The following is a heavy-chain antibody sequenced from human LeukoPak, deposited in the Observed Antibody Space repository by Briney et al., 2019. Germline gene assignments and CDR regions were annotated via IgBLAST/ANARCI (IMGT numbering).Heavy chain of an antibody. V-gene: IGHV4-39*01. J-gene: IGHJ4*02. CDR2: IYYSGST. CDR3: ARVPRLGSNFDY. D-gene: IGHD6-19*01. CDR1: GASISSSSYY. Sequence: KPSETLSLTCTVSGASISSSSYYWGWIRQPPGKGLEWIGSIYYSGSTYYNPSLKSRVTISVDTSKNQFSLKLSSVTAADTAVYYCARVPRLGSNFDYWGQGTLVTVSS.